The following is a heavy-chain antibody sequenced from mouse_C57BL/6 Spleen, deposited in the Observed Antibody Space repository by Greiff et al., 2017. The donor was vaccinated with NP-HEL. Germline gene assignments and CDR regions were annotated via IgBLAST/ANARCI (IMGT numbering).Heavy chain of an antibody. J-gene: IGHJ3*01. Sequence: EVHLVESGGGLVKPGGSLKLSCAASGFTFSSYTMSWVRQTPEKRLEWVATISGGGGNTYYPDSVKGRFTISRDNAKNTLYLQMSSLRSEDTALYYCARRATIYDGYLSWFAYWGQGTLVTVSA. CDR1: GFTFSSYT. V-gene: IGHV5-9*01. D-gene: IGHD2-3*01. CDR2: ISGGGGNT. CDR3: ARRATIYDGYLSWFAY.